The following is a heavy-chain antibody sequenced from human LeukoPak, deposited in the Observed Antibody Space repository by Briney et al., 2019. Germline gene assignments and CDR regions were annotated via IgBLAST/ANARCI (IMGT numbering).Heavy chain of an antibody. J-gene: IGHJ4*02. CDR1: GYTFTCYG. D-gene: IGHD5-12*01. Sequence: ASVNVSCKASGYTFTCYGISWVRPAPGQGLEWMGLLSAYNGNTNYAQNLEGRVTMTTDTSTSTAYMELRSLRSDDTAVYYCARALRLGDFDYWGQGTLVTVSS. CDR3: ARALRLGDFDY. V-gene: IGHV1-18*01. CDR2: LSAYNGNT.